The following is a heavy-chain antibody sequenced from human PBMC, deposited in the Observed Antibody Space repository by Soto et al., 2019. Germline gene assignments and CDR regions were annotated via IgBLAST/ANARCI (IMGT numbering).Heavy chain of an antibody. CDR2: IDPSDSYT. J-gene: IGHJ6*02. V-gene: IGHV5-10-1*01. Sequence: GESLKISCKASGYSFTTYWISWVRQMPGKGLEWMGRIDPSDSYTYYSPSFQGHVTISTDNSISTAYLQWSSLKASDTAMYYCARDDYTNYYYGMDVWGQGTTVTVSS. CDR3: ARDDYTNYYYGMDV. D-gene: IGHD4-4*01. CDR1: GYSFTTYW.